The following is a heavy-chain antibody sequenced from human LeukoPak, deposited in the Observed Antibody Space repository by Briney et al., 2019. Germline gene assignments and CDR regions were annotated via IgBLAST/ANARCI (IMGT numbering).Heavy chain of an antibody. D-gene: IGHD6-13*01. V-gene: IGHV4-39*01. CDR2: IYYSGST. CDR3: ARAIAAGSYYYYGMDV. Sequence: SETLSLTCTVSGGSISSSSYYWGWIRQPPGKGLEWIGSIYYSGSTYYNPSLKSRVTTSVDTSKNQFSLKLSSVTAADTAVYYCARAIAAGSYYYYGMDVWGQGTTVTVSS. J-gene: IGHJ6*02. CDR1: GGSISSSSYY.